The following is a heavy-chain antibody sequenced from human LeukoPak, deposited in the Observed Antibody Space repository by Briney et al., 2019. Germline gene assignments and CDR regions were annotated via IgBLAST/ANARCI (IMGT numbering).Heavy chain of an antibody. J-gene: IGHJ6*03. CDR1: GFTFDDYA. V-gene: IGHV3-9*01. Sequence: GGSLRLSCAASGFTFDDYAMHWVRQAPGKGLEWVSGISWNSGSIGYADSVKGRFTISRDNAKNSLYLQMNSLRAEDTAVHYCVRDLYGSGSFGYYYYMDVWGKGTTVTISS. CDR2: ISWNSGSI. D-gene: IGHD3-10*01. CDR3: VRDLYGSGSFGYYYYMDV.